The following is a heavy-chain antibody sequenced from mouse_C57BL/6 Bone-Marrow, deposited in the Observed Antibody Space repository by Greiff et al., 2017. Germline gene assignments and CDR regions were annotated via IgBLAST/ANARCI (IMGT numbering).Heavy chain of an antibody. CDR1: GYAFTNYS. Sequence: VQLQQSGAELVRPGTSVKVSCKASGYAFTNYSIEWVKQRPGQGLEWIGVINPGSGGTNYNEKFKGKATLTADKSSSTAYMQLSSLTSEDSAVYFCARDYYGSRPWYFDVWGTGTTVTVSS. CDR3: ARDYYGSRPWYFDV. CDR2: INPGSGGT. J-gene: IGHJ1*03. D-gene: IGHD1-1*01. V-gene: IGHV1-54*01.